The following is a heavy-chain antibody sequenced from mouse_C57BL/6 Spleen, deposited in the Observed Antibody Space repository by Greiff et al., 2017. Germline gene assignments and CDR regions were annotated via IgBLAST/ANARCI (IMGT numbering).Heavy chain of an antibody. CDR2: ISSGSSTI. CDR3: SRIIYLYAMDY. CDR1: GFTFSDYG. Sequence: EVMLVESGGGLVKPGGSLKLSCAASGFTFSDYGMHWVRQAPETGLEWVAYISSGSSTIYYADTVKGRFTSSRDNAKNTLFLQMTSLRSEDTAMYYCSRIIYLYAMDYWGQGTSVTVSS. J-gene: IGHJ4*01. V-gene: IGHV5-17*01. D-gene: IGHD5-5*01.